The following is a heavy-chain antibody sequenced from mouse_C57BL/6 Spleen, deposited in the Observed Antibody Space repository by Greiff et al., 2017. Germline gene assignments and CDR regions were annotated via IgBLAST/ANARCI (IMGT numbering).Heavy chain of an antibody. D-gene: IGHD1-1*01. J-gene: IGHJ4*01. CDR1: GFSLSTSGMG. Sequence: QVTLKESGPGILQSSQTLSLTCSFSGFSLSTSGMGVSWIRQPSGKGLEWLAHIYWDDDKRYNPSLKSRLTISKDTARNQVFLKITSVDTADTATYDCARRENYYGSSYAMDYWGQGTSVTGSS. CDR3: ARRENYYGSSYAMDY. V-gene: IGHV8-12*01. CDR2: IYWDDDK.